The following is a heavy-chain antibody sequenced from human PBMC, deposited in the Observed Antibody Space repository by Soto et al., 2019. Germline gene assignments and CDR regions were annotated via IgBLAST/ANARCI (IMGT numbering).Heavy chain of an antibody. Sequence: QVPLVQSGAEVKKPGASVKVSCKASGYTFTSYGISWVRQAPGQGLEWMGWISAYNGNTNYAQKLQGRVTMTTDTATSTAYMELRSLRSDATAVYYCAGRMTTVSTGGWFDPWGQGTLVTVSS. V-gene: IGHV1-18*01. J-gene: IGHJ5*02. D-gene: IGHD4-17*01. CDR2: ISAYNGNT. CDR3: AGRMTTVSTGGWFDP. CDR1: GYTFTSYG.